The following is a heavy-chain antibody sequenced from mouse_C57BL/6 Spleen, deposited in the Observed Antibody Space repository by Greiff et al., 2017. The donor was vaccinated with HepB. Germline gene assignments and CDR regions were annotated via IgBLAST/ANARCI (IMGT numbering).Heavy chain of an antibody. V-gene: IGHV5-9-1*02. D-gene: IGHD1-1*02. CDR3: TREGGYYFDY. CDR2: ISSGGDYI. CDR1: GFTFSSYA. J-gene: IGHJ2*01. Sequence: EVMLVESGEGLVKPGGSLKLSCAASGFTFSSYAMSWVRQTPEKRLEWVAYISSGGDYIYYADTVKGRFTISRDNARNTLYLQMSSLKSEDTAMFYGTREGGYYFDYWGQGTTLTVSS.